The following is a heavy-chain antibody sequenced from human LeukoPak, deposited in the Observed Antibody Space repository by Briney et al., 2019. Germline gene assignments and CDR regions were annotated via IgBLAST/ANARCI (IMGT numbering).Heavy chain of an antibody. J-gene: IGHJ5*02. CDR2: IYYSGST. V-gene: IGHV4-31*03. CDR1: GGSISSGGYY. D-gene: IGHD3-22*01. CDR3: ARAHFFPITMIVS. Sequence: KPSQTLPLTCTVPGGSISSGGYYWSWIRQHPGKGLEWIGYIYYSGSTYYNPSLKSRVTISVDTSKNQFSLKLSSVTAADTAVYYCARAHFFPITMIVSWGQGTLVTVSS.